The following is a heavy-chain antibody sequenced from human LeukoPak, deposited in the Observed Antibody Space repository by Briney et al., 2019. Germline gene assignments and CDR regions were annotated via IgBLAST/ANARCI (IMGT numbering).Heavy chain of an antibody. J-gene: IGHJ4*02. V-gene: IGHV1-69*06. CDR1: GYTFTSYD. CDR3: AREGGGSYPTPLDY. Sequence: SVKVSCKASGYTFTSYDINWVRQATGQGLEWMGGIIPIFGTANYAQKFQGRVTITADKSTSTAYMELSSLRSEDTAVYYCAREGGGSYPTPLDYWGQGTLVTVSS. CDR2: IIPIFGTA. D-gene: IGHD1-26*01.